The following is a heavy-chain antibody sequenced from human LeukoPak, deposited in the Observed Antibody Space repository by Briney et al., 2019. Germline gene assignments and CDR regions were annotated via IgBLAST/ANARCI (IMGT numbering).Heavy chain of an antibody. V-gene: IGHV3-7*01. J-gene: IGHJ5*02. CDR1: GFTFSSYW. CDR3: ARAYSSSWYPDP. D-gene: IGHD6-13*01. CDR2: IKQDGSEK. Sequence: PGGSLRLSCAASGFTFSSYWMSWVRQAPGKGLEWVANIKQDGSEKYYVDSVKGRFTISRDNAKNSLYLQMSSLRVEDTAVYYCARAYSSSWYPDPWGQGTLVTVSS.